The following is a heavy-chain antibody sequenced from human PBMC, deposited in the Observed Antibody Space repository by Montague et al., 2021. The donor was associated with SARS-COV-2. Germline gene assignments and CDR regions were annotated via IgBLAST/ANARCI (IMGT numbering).Heavy chain of an antibody. CDR2: ISMDGTTT. J-gene: IGHJ3*01. CDR1: GFTFSGYW. D-gene: IGHD2-8*02. V-gene: IGHV3-74*01. Sequence: SLRLSCAASGFTFSGYWMHWVRQSPGKGLEWVPRISMDGTTTHFADSVKGRFTMSRDNAMNTLHLQMNSLRPEDTAVYYCVRDRTEWSWGRGTMATVSS. CDR3: VRDRTEWS.